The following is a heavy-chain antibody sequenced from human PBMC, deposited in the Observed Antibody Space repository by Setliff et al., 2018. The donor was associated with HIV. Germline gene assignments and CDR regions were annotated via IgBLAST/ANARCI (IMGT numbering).Heavy chain of an antibody. D-gene: IGHD1-7*01. CDR2: INHSGST. J-gene: IGHJ4*02. Sequence: SETLSLTCAVYGGSFSDYYWSWIRQPPGKGLEWIGEINHSGSTNYNPSLKRRVTISVDTSKNQFSLKLNSVTAADTAVYYCARVRLELRQYWGQGMLVTVSS. V-gene: IGHV4-34*01. CDR3: ARVRLELRQY. CDR1: GGSFSDYY.